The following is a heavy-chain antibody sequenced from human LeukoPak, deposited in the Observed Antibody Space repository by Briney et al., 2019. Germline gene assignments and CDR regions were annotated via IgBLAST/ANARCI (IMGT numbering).Heavy chain of an antibody. J-gene: IGHJ3*02. Sequence: GGSLRLSCAASGFTFSSYWMSWVRQAPGKGLEWVANIKQDGSEKYYVDSVKGRFTISRDNAKNSLYLQMNSLRAEDTAVYYCARSDSQRIGSWLPLAFDIWGQGTMVTVSS. CDR2: IKQDGSEK. CDR3: ARSDSQRIGSWLPLAFDI. D-gene: IGHD2-15*01. CDR1: GFTFSSYW. V-gene: IGHV3-7*01.